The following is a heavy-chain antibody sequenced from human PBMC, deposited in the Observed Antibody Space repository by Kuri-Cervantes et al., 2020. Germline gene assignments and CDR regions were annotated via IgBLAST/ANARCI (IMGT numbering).Heavy chain of an antibody. CDR2: ISAYNGST. D-gene: IGHD2-21*02. CDR1: GYTFTSYG. CDR3: ARALSDRCYYYGMDV. Sequence: ASVKVSCKASGYTFTSYGMHWVRQAPGQGLEWMGWISAYNGSTNYAQKLQGRVTMTTDTSTSTAYMELRRLRSDDTAVYYCARALSDRCYYYGMDVWGRGTMVTVSS. V-gene: IGHV1-18*01. J-gene: IGHJ6*02.